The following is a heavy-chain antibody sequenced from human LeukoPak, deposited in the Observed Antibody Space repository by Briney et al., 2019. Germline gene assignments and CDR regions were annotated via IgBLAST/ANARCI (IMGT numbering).Heavy chain of an antibody. V-gene: IGHV4-38-2*02. CDR3: ARGSGYYATGFDY. Sequence: SETLSLTCTVSGYSISSGYYWGWIRQPPGKGLEWIGSIYHSGRTFYNPSLKSRVTISVDTSKNQFSLKLTSVTAADTAVYYCARGSGYYATGFDYWGQGTLVTVSS. CDR1: GYSISSGYY. CDR2: IYHSGRT. J-gene: IGHJ4*02. D-gene: IGHD3-3*01.